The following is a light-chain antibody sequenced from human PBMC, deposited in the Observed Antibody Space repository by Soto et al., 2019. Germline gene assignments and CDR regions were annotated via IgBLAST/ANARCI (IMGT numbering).Light chain of an antibody. CDR3: QQLESYPST. V-gene: IGKV1-9*01. Sequence: IQLTQSPSSLSASVGDRVTITCRASQGINTFLAWYQQKPGKAPKLLIYAASTLQSGVPSRFSGSGSGTDFTLTISSLQSEDFATYYCQQLESYPSTFGGGTKVDIK. CDR1: QGINTF. J-gene: IGKJ4*01. CDR2: AAS.